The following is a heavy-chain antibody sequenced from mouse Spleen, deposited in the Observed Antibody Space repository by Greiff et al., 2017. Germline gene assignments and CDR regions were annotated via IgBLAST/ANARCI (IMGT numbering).Heavy chain of an antibody. J-gene: IGHJ1*01. V-gene: IGHV1-26*01. CDR1: GYTFTDYY. CDR3: ARNWYFDV. Sequence: VHVKQSGPELVKPGASVKISCKASGYTFTDYYMNWVKQSHGKSLEWIGDINPNNGGTSYNQKFKGKATLTVDKSSSTAYMELRSLTSEDSAVYNCARNWYFDVWGAGTTVTVSS. CDR2: INPNNGGT.